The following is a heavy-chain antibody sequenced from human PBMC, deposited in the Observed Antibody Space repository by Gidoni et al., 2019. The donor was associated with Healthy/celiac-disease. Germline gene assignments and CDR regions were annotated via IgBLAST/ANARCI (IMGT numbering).Heavy chain of an antibody. CDR3: AKSLGTMIVVVYYFDY. CDR1: GFTFSSYA. J-gene: IGHJ4*02. Sequence: EVQLLESGGGLVQPGGSLRLSCAASGFTFSSYAMSWVRQAPGKGLEWVSAISGSGGSTYYADSVKGRFTISRDNSKNTLYLQMNSLRAEDTAVYYCAKSLGTMIVVVYYFDYWGQGTLVTVSS. V-gene: IGHV3-23*01. CDR2: ISGSGGST. D-gene: IGHD3-22*01.